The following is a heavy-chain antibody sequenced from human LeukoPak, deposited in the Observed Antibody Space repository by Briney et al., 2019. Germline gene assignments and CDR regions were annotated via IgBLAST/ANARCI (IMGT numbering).Heavy chain of an antibody. Sequence: GGSLRLSCAASGFTFSSYAMNWVRQAPGKGLEWVSAISGSGGSAYHADSVKGRFTISRDNSKNTLYLQMNSLRVEDTAVYYCAKVERTGYTVGGMDVWGQGATVTVSS. CDR3: AKVERTGYTVGGMDV. CDR2: ISGSGGSA. V-gene: IGHV3-23*01. D-gene: IGHD2-8*02. CDR1: GFTFSSYA. J-gene: IGHJ6*02.